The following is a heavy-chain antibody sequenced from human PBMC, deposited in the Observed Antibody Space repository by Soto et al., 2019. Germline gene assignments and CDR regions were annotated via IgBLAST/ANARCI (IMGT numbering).Heavy chain of an antibody. D-gene: IGHD2-21*02. CDR3: ARTLYCGGDCFSFDY. J-gene: IGHJ4*02. CDR1: GDSISSGDW. Sequence: PSETLSLTCAVSGDSISSGDWWTWVRQPPGERLEWIGEIFHSGTTNYNPSLKSRVTISVDKSKNQFSLKLSSVTAADTAVYYCARTLYCGGDCFSFDYWGQGTLVTVSS. CDR2: IFHSGTT. V-gene: IGHV4-4*02.